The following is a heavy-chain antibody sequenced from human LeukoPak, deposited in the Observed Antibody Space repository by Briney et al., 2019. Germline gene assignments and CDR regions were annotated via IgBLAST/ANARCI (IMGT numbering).Heavy chain of an antibody. CDR3: ARGPGIAAAGPNYYYYYMDV. Sequence: ASVKVSCKASGYTFTGYYMHWVRQAPGQGLEWMGWINPNSGGTNYAQKSQGRVTMTRDTSISTAYMELSRLRSDDTAVYYCARGPGIAAAGPNYYYYYMDVWGKGTTVTVSS. CDR2: INPNSGGT. CDR1: GYTFTGYY. D-gene: IGHD6-13*01. V-gene: IGHV1-2*02. J-gene: IGHJ6*03.